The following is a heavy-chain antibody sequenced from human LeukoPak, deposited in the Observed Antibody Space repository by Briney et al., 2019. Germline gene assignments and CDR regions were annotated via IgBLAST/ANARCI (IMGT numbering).Heavy chain of an antibody. D-gene: IGHD4-17*01. CDR2: ISGSGGST. Sequence: GGSLRLSCAASGFIFSSYAMSWVRQAPGKGLEWVSAISGSGGSTYYADSVKGRFTISRDNSKNTLYLQMNSLRAEDTAVYYCAKDRYGDYSLLAVFDYWGQGTLVTVSS. V-gene: IGHV3-23*01. CDR3: AKDRYGDYSLLAVFDY. CDR1: GFIFSSYA. J-gene: IGHJ4*02.